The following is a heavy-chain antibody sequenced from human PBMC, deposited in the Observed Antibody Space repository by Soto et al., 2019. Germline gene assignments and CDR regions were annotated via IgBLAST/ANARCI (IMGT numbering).Heavy chain of an antibody. CDR2: VNDRGTGL. Sequence: GGSLRLSCAASGFIFRNSWMHWVRQAPGKGLVWVSRVNDRGTGLNYADFVKGRFTISRDNAKNTVYLQMNGLRAEDTAVYYCARVAVVTRGIDYWGQGTLVTVSS. J-gene: IGHJ4*02. D-gene: IGHD6-19*01. CDR3: ARVAVVTRGIDY. V-gene: IGHV3-74*01. CDR1: GFIFRNSW.